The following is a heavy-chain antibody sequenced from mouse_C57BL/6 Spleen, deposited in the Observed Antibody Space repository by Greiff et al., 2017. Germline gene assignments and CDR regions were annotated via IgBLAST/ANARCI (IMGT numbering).Heavy chain of an antibody. CDR3: AKNWGLGSLLYFDV. D-gene: IGHD4-1*01. Sequence: VQLQQSGPGLVQPSQSLSITCTVSGFSLTSYGVHWVRQSPGKGLEWLGVIWRGGSTDYNAAFMSRMSITKDNPKSPVFFQMNRLQADDTAIYYCAKNWGLGSLLYFDVWGTGTTVTVSS. J-gene: IGHJ1*03. CDR2: IWRGGST. CDR1: GFSLTSYG. V-gene: IGHV2-5*01.